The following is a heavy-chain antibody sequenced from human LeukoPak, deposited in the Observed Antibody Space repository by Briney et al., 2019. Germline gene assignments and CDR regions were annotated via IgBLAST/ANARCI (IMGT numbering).Heavy chain of an antibody. CDR3: ARCGDACHSFDY. V-gene: IGHV4-59*12. Sequence: SETLSLTCTVSGGSISSSYWSWIRQPPGKGLEWIGYIYYSGSTNYNPSLKSRVTISVDTSKNQFSLKLSSVTAADTAVYYCARCGDACHSFDYWGQGTLVTVSS. D-gene: IGHD2-21*02. J-gene: IGHJ4*02. CDR1: GGSISSSY. CDR2: IYYSGST.